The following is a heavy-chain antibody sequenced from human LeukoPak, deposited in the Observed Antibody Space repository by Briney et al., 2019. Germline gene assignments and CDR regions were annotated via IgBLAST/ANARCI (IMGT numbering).Heavy chain of an antibody. CDR1: GYTFTSYA. D-gene: IGHD3-22*01. V-gene: IGHV1-69*05. Sequence: ASVKVSCKASGYTFTSYAISWVRQAPGQGLEWMGGIIPIFGTANYAQKFQGRVTITTDESTSTAYMELSSLRSEDTAVYYCARGYYDSSGLDYWGQGTLVTVSS. CDR3: ARGYYDSSGLDY. J-gene: IGHJ4*02. CDR2: IIPIFGTA.